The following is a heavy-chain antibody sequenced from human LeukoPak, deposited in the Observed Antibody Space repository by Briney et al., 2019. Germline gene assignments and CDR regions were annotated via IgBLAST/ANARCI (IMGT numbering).Heavy chain of an antibody. D-gene: IGHD6-19*01. Sequence: AGGSLRLSCAASGFTFSSYSMSWVRQAPGKGLEWVSAISGSGGSTYYADSVKGGFTISRDNSKNTLYLQMNSLRAEDTAVYYCARRSGIAVAGAFDYWGQGTLVTVSS. J-gene: IGHJ4*02. V-gene: IGHV3-23*01. CDR3: ARRSGIAVAGAFDY. CDR2: ISGSGGST. CDR1: GFTFSSYS.